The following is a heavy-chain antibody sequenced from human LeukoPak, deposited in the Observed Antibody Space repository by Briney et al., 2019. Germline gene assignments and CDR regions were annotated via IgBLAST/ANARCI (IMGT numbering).Heavy chain of an antibody. CDR3: AKDFSVVPAAMALLFDY. CDR2: IGTRRTSI. CDR1: GFTFSSYS. Sequence: GGSLRLSCAASGFTFSSYSMNWVRQTPGKGLEWVSSIGTRRTSIYYADSVKGRFTISRDNSKNTLYLQMNSLRAEDTAVYYCAKDFSVVPAAMALLFDYWGQGTLVTVSS. J-gene: IGHJ4*02. V-gene: IGHV3-21*01. D-gene: IGHD2-2*01.